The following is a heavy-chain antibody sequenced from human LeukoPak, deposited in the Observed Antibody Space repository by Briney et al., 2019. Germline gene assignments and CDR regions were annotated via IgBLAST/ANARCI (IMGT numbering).Heavy chain of an antibody. Sequence: TGGSLRLSXAASGFTFSSYWMHWVRQAPGKGLVWVSRINSDGSSTSYADSVKGRFTISRDNAKNTLYLQMNSLRAEDTAVYYCARVYFDWSPNAFDIWGQGTMVTVSS. CDR1: GFTFSSYW. J-gene: IGHJ3*02. D-gene: IGHD3-9*01. CDR3: ARVYFDWSPNAFDI. V-gene: IGHV3-74*01. CDR2: INSDGSST.